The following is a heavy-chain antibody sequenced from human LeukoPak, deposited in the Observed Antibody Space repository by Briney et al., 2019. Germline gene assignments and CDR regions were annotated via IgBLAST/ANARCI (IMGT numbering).Heavy chain of an antibody. CDR2: IYYTGTT. CDR3: ARLGWNDAFDY. V-gene: IGHV4-39*01. CDR1: GGSISTSSYY. J-gene: IGHJ4*02. D-gene: IGHD1-1*01. Sequence: SETLSLTCNVSGGSISTSSYYWGWIRQPPGKGLEWIGTIYYTGTTDYNPSLKSRLTISIDRSKNQFSLRLSSVTVADTAVYYCARLGWNDAFDYWGQGTLVTVSS.